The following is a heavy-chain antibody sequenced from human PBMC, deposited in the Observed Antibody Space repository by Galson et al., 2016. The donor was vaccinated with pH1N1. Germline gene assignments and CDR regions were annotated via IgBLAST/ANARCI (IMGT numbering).Heavy chain of an antibody. CDR2: IDPRVGTT. J-gene: IGHJ4*02. CDR3: ARDLARQHDY. D-gene: IGHD1-1*01. CDR1: GYTFTTYY. V-gene: IGHV1-46*01. Sequence: SVKVSCKASGYTFTTYYIHWVRQAPGQGLEWLGVIDPRVGTTNYARKFQGRLTMTSDTSMSTVSMELSSLKSDDTAVYSCARDLARQHDYWGQGTLVTVSS.